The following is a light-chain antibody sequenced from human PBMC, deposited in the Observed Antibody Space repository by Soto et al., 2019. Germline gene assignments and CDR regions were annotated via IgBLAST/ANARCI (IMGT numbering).Light chain of an antibody. J-gene: IGKJ1*01. Sequence: EVVLTQSPGTLSLSPGESATLQCRASQSFGSYLAWFQQKPGQAPRLLIFGASGRATGIPDRFSGSGSGTDFTLTISRLDPEDFAVYYCQQYGKSPWTFGQGTTVEIK. CDR1: QSFGSY. CDR3: QQYGKSPWT. CDR2: GAS. V-gene: IGKV3-20*01.